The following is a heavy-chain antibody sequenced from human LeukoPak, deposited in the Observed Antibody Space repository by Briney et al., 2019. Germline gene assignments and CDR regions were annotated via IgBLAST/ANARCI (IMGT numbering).Heavy chain of an antibody. D-gene: IGHD3-22*01. Sequence: GGSLRLSCAASGFTFSNHWMTWVRQAPGKGLEWVAVIWYDGSNKYYADSVKGRFTISRDNSKNTLYLQMNSLRAEDTAVYYCARDSSGSLDYWGQGTLVTVSS. J-gene: IGHJ4*02. CDR1: GFTFSNHW. CDR3: ARDSSGSLDY. CDR2: IWYDGSNK. V-gene: IGHV3-33*08.